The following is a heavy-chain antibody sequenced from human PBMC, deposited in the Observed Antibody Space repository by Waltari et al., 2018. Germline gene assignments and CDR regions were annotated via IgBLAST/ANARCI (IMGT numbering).Heavy chain of an antibody. Sequence: QVNLVESGGGVVQSGGSLRRSCATSGFTLRNFGMHRVRQAPGQGLEWVALIWFDGSDKFYADSVRGRFTISRDNSARTLYLDMDSLRLDDTAMYYCAKDAFGNTYLDFWGQGTLVTVSS. D-gene: IGHD2-2*02. CDR1: GFTLRNFG. CDR2: IWFDGSDK. J-gene: IGHJ4*02. CDR3: AKDAFGNTYLDF. V-gene: IGHV3-30*02.